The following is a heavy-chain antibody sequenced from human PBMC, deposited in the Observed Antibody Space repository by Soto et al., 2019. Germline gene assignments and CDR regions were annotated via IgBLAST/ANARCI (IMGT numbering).Heavy chain of an antibody. CDR3: ARERGYSYGSLYYYYGMDV. J-gene: IGHJ6*02. V-gene: IGHV3-13*01. CDR2: IGTAGDT. Sequence: PGGSLRLSCAASGFTFSSYDMHWVRQATGKGLEWVSAIGTAGDTYYPGSVKGRFTISRENAKNSLYLQMNSLRAEDTAVYYCARERGYSYGSLYYYYGMDVWGQGTTVTVSS. D-gene: IGHD5-18*01. CDR1: GFTFSSYD.